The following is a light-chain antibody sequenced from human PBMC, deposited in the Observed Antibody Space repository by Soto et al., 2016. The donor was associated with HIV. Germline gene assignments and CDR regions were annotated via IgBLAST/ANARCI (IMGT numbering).Light chain of an antibody. V-gene: IGKV1-12*01. Sequence: DIQMTQSPSSVSASVGDRVTITCRTNQSIGSWLAWYQQKAGKAPKLLIYGAASLQSGVPSRFSGSGSGTEFTLTISSLQPEDFATYYCQQANSFPMFTFGPGTKVGIK. CDR1: QSIGSW. CDR3: QQANSFPMFT. CDR2: GAA. J-gene: IGKJ3*01.